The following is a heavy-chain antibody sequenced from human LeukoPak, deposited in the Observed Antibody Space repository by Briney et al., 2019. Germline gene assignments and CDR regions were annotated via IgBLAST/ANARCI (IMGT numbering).Heavy chain of an antibody. V-gene: IGHV3-15*01. CDR3: TTGYYYDSSFDY. CDR1: GFTFSNAW. J-gene: IGHJ4*02. Sequence: GGSLRLSCAAPGFTFSNAWMSWVRQAPGKGLEWVGRIKSKTDGGTTDYAAPVKGRFTISRDDSKNTLYLQMNSLKTEDTAVYYCTTGYYYDSSFDYWGQGTLVTVSS. CDR2: IKSKTDGGTT. D-gene: IGHD3-22*01.